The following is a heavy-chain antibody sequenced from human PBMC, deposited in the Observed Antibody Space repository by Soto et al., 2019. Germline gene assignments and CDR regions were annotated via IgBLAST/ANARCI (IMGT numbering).Heavy chain of an antibody. V-gene: IGHV4-31*03. J-gene: IGHJ4*02. D-gene: IGHD6-19*01. CDR3: ARLHNSSDWTDFDF. CDR1: GGSISSGATGSY. Sequence: PSETLSLTYTVSGGSISSGATGSYWTWIRQLPEKGLEWIGYIYYTGNTYYNPSLKSRPTISIETSEKHFYLNLRSVTAADTAVYFCARLHNSSDWTDFDFWGQGTRVTVSS. CDR2: IYYTGNT.